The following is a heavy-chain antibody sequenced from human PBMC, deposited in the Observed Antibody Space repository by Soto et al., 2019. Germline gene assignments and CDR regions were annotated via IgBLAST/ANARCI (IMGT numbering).Heavy chain of an antibody. Sequence: SDTLSLTCAVYGGSFSGYYWSWIRQPPGKGLEWIGEINHSGSTNYNPSLKSRVTISVDTSKNQFSLKLSSVTAADTAVYYCARSPNVVVPAAMRGWFDPWGQGTLVTVSS. CDR1: GGSFSGYY. D-gene: IGHD2-2*01. V-gene: IGHV4-34*01. J-gene: IGHJ5*02. CDR3: ARSPNVVVPAAMRGWFDP. CDR2: INHSGST.